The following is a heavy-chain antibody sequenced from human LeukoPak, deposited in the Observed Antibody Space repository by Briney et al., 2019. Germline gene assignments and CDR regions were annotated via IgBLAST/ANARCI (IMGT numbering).Heavy chain of an antibody. CDR3: VRDGMAVAGTAPLDY. CDR2: ISSSGDDT. V-gene: IGHV3-64D*09. J-gene: IGHJ4*02. CDR1: GFTFRSYW. D-gene: IGHD6-19*01. Sequence: GGSLRLSCAASGFTFRSYWMTWVRQAPGKGLEYVSAISSSGDDTYYADSVKGRFTISRDNSKNTLYLQMSSVRPEDAAVYYCVRDGMAVAGTAPLDYWGQGILVTVSS.